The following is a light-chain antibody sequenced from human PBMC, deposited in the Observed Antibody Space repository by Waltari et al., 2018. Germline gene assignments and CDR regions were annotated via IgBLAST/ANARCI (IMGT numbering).Light chain of an antibody. V-gene: IGKV2-28*01. J-gene: IGKJ2*01. Sequence: DIVMTQSPLSLHVTPGEPASISCRSSQSLLYGNGFNYLDWYLQKPGQPPQLLIYLGSNRASGVPDRFSGSGSGTDFTLRISRVEADDVGLYFCMQALQTPYTFGRGTKLEIK. CDR1: QSLLYGNGFNY. CDR3: MQALQTPYT. CDR2: LGS.